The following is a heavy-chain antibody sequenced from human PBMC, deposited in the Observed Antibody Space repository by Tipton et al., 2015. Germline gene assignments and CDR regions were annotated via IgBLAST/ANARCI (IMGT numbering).Heavy chain of an antibody. CDR1: GGSMYSFY. CDR3: ARQRVVRFLEWFDY. V-gene: IGHV4-59*04. Sequence: TLSLTCTVSGGSMYSFYWSWMRQPPGKGLEWIGHIYYSGSTYYNPSLKSRVTISVDTSKNQFSLKLSSVTAADTAVYYCARQRVVRFLEWFDYWGQGTLVTVSS. J-gene: IGHJ4*02. CDR2: IYYSGST. D-gene: IGHD3-3*01.